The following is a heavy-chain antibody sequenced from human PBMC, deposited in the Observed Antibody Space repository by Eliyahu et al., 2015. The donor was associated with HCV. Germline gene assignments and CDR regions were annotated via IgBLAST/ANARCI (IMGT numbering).Heavy chain of an antibody. D-gene: IGHD6-19*01. V-gene: IGHV4-59*01. Sequence: QVQLQESGPGLVKSSETLSLTCTVXGGSITTYYWSWIRQPPGKGLEWIGDIYYSGTTNYNPSLKSRVTMSVDTSKNQFSLKLTSVTAADTAVYYCASGGGGIAVAGTGGWFDPWGQGTLVTVSS. CDR1: GGSITTYY. CDR3: ASGGGGIAVAGTGGWFDP. CDR2: IYYSGTT. J-gene: IGHJ5*02.